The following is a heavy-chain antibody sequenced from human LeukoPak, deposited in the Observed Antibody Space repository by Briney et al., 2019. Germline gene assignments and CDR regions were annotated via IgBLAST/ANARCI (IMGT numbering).Heavy chain of an antibody. CDR1: GGSISSSRYY. CDR3: ARRVGDNWFDP. V-gene: IGHV4-39*01. CDR2: IDYSGST. Sequence: SETLSLTCTVSGGSISSSRYYWGWIRQPPGKGLEWIGSIDYSGSTYYTPSLKSRVTISVDTSKNQFSLRLSSVTAADTAVYYCARRVGDNWFDPWGQGTPVTVSS. J-gene: IGHJ5*02.